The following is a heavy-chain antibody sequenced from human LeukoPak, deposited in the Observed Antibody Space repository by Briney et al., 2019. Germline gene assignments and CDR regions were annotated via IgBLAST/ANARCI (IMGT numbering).Heavy chain of an antibody. CDR2: INPSGGST. Sequence: ASVKVSCKASGYTFTSYYMHWVRQAPGQGLEWMGIINPSGGSTSYAQKFQGRVTMTRDMSTSTVYMELSSLRSEDTAVYYCARDTNGVNVGDYYYYMDVWGKGTTVTVSS. J-gene: IGHJ6*03. D-gene: IGHD2-8*01. V-gene: IGHV1-46*01. CDR1: GYTFTSYY. CDR3: ARDTNGVNVGDYYYYMDV.